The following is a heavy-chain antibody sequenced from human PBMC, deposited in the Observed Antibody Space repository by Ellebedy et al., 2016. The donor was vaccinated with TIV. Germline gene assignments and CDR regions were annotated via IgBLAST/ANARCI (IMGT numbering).Heavy chain of an antibody. V-gene: IGHV3-33*08. CDR3: GTSALNWGPDGFDI. D-gene: IGHD7-27*01. CDR1: GFTFSSYW. Sequence: GGSLRLSCVASGFTFSSYWMHWVRQAPGKGLMWVAVIWYDGSNKYYADSVKGRFTISTDNSKNILYLQMNSLRVEDTAVYYCGTSALNWGPDGFDIWGQGTMVTVSS. CDR2: IWYDGSNK. J-gene: IGHJ3*02.